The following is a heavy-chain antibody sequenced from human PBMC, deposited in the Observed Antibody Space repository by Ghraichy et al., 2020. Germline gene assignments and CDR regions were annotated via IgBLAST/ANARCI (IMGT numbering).Heavy chain of an antibody. CDR1: GFTFSHYG. CDR2: IWYDGRDE. D-gene: IGHD2-15*01. V-gene: IGHV3-33*01. CDR3: ARVPRYCSGGSCYKEY. J-gene: IGHJ4*02. Sequence: LSLTCAASGFTFSHYGMHWVRQTPGKGLEWVAVIWYDGRDEKYADSVKGRFTISRDNSKDTLYLQMNSLRVEDTAVYYCARVPRYCSGGSCYKEYWGQGTLVTVSS.